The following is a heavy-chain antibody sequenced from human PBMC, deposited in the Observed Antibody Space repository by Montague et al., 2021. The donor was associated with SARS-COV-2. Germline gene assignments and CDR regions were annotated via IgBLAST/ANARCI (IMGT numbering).Heavy chain of an antibody. D-gene: IGHD6-19*01. J-gene: IGHJ3*02. Sequence: ETLSLTCTVSGYSISTGYYWGWIRQPPGKGLEWIGTIYHSGSTYFNPSLKSRVTISVDTSKNQFSLNLSSVTAADTDVYYCAKVAGSHDTFDIWGRGTMVTVSS. CDR1: GYSISTGYY. CDR2: IYHSGST. V-gene: IGHV4-38-2*02. CDR3: AKVAGSHDTFDI.